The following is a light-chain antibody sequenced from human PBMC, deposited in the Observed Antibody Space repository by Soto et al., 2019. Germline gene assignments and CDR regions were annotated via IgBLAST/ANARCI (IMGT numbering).Light chain of an antibody. CDR1: QSVSSSY. Sequence: EIVLTQSPGTLSLSPGERATLSCRASQSVSSSYLAWYQQKPGQAPRLLIYGASSRATGIPDRFSGSASGTDFTLTISRLEPEDFAVYYFQQYGSSPFTFGPGTKVDIK. J-gene: IGKJ3*01. CDR2: GAS. CDR3: QQYGSSPFT. V-gene: IGKV3-20*01.